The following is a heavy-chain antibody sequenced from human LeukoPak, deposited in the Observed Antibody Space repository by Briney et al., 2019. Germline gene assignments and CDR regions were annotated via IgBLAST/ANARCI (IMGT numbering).Heavy chain of an antibody. D-gene: IGHD7-27*01. CDR1: GGSISSYY. Sequence: SETLSLTCTVSGGSISSYYWSWIRQPPGKGLEWIGYIYYSGSTNYNPSLKSRVTISVDTSKNQFSLKLSSVTAADTAVYYCARGPICSELGILCDAFDIWGQGTMVTVSS. J-gene: IGHJ3*02. CDR3: ARGPICSELGILCDAFDI. V-gene: IGHV4-59*01. CDR2: IYYSGST.